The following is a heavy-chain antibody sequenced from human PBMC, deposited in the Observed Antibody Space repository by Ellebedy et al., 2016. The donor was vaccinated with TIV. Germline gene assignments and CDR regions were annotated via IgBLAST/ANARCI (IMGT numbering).Heavy chain of an antibody. CDR2: INSDGSST. CDR1: GFTFSSYW. Sequence: PGGSLRLSCAASGFTFSSYWMHWVRHAPGKGLVWVSRINSDGSSTSYADSVKGRFTISRDNAKNTLYLQMNSLRAEDTAVYYCARGGDTMVRGARRYFDLWGRGTLVTVSS. V-gene: IGHV3-74*01. D-gene: IGHD3-10*01. CDR3: ARGGDTMVRGARRYFDL. J-gene: IGHJ2*01.